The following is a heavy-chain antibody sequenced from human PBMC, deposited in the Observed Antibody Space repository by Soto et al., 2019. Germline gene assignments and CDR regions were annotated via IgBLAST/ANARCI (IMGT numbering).Heavy chain of an antibody. CDR3: ARVPSLGELSLYPPYYYYGMDV. J-gene: IGHJ6*02. Sequence: GGSLRLSCAASGFTVSSNYMSWVRQAPGKGLEWVSVIYSGGSTYYADSVKGRFTISRDNSKNTLYLQMNSLRAEDTAVYYSARVPSLGELSLYPPYYYYGMDVWGQGTTVTVSS. CDR2: IYSGGST. D-gene: IGHD3-16*02. V-gene: IGHV3-66*01. CDR1: GFTVSSNY.